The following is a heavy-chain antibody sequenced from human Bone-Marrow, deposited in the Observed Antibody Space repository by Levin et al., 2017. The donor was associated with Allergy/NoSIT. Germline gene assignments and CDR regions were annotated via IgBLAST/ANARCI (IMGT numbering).Heavy chain of an antibody. V-gene: IGHV1-2*02. CDR2: INPDGGGT. J-gene: IGHJ3*01. CDR3: ARDLVGVDAFDF. Sequence: KPGESLKISCKASGYTFTDYYIHWIRQAPGQGLEWMGRINPDGGGTKFSQQFEGRVTLTRDTSIRTVNMELSRLRSDDTAVYFCARDLVGVDAFDFWGQGTMVIVSS. D-gene: IGHD1-26*01. CDR1: GYTFTDYY.